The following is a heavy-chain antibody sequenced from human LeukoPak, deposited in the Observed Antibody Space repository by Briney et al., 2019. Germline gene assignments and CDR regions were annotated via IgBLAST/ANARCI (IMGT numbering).Heavy chain of an antibody. J-gene: IGHJ4*02. D-gene: IGHD6-13*01. CDR2: IKSKTDGGTT. Sequence: GGSLRLSCAASGFTFSNAWMSWVRQAPGKGLEWVGRIKSKTDGGTTDYAAPVKGRFTISRDDSKNTLYLQMNSLKTEDTAVYYCTTGPHSSSWYGPRANDYWGQGTLVTVSS. CDR3: TTGPHSSSWYGPRANDY. V-gene: IGHV3-15*01. CDR1: GFTFSNAW.